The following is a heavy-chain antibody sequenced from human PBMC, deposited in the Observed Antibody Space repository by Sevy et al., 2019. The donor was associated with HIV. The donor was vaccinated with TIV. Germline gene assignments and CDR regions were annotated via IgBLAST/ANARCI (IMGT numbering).Heavy chain of an antibody. CDR3: TRNGGAFDNGFDP. V-gene: IGHV3-48*03. CDR2: ISSIGSTI. D-gene: IGHD2-8*01. Sequence: GGSLRLSCTASGFTFSSYDMNWVRQAPGKGLEWVSNISSIGSTIYYADSVKGRFTISRDNTKNSLSLQMNSLRAEDTAVYYCTRNGGAFDNGFDPWGQGTLVTVSS. J-gene: IGHJ5*02. CDR1: GFTFSSYD.